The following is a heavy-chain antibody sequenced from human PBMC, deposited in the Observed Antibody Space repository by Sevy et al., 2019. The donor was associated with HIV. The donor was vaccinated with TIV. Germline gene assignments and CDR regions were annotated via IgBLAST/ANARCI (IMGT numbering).Heavy chain of an antibody. Sequence: GGSLRLSCAASGFTFSIYEMNWVRQAPGKGLEWVSYITSSGSTIYYADSVKGRFTIPRDNAKNSLYLQMNSLRAEDTAIYYCARAQDYYDSSGAYYFDYWGQGALVTVSS. D-gene: IGHD3-22*01. CDR2: ITSSGSTI. CDR3: ARAQDYYDSSGAYYFDY. J-gene: IGHJ4*02. V-gene: IGHV3-48*03. CDR1: GFTFSIYE.